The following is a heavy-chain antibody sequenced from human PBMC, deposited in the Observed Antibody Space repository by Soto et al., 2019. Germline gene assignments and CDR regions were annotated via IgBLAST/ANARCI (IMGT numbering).Heavy chain of an antibody. CDR1: GSISTTTP. Sequence: GGSLRLSCAASGSISTTTPLSWVRQAPGKGLEWVSTISGRGTNTYYADSVKGRFIISRDNLKNTVNLQMNGLGVEDTAIYYCATSFRYFDNWGQGTRVTVSS. V-gene: IGHV3-23*01. J-gene: IGHJ4*02. CDR2: ISGRGTNT. CDR3: ATSFRYFDN.